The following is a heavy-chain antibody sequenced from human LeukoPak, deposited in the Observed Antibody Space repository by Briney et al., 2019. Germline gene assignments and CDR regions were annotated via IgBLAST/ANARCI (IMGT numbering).Heavy chain of an antibody. J-gene: IGHJ4*02. CDR2: IYYSGST. CDR1: GGSISSSSYY. CDR3: ARDWDYGSGSPI. D-gene: IGHD3-10*01. Sequence: KPSETLSLTCTVSGGSISSSSYYWGWIRQPPGKGLEWIESIYYSGSTYYNPSLKSRVTISVDTSKNQFSLKLSSVTAADTAVYYCARDWDYGSGSPIWGQGTLVTVSS. V-gene: IGHV4-39*07.